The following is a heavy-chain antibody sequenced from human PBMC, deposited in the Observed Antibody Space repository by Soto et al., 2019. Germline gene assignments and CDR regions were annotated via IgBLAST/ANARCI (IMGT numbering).Heavy chain of an antibody. Sequence: QVQLQESGPGLVQPSETLSLTCTVSGGSITGYYWSWIRQPPGKGPEWIGNIHYSGSTNYNPSLKSRVTILVDTSRNQFPLRLSSVTAADTAVYYCARHSYYSNPLRFDPWGQGTLVTVSS. J-gene: IGHJ5*02. D-gene: IGHD4-4*01. CDR1: GGSITGYY. CDR3: ARHSYYSNPLRFDP. CDR2: IHYSGST. V-gene: IGHV4-59*08.